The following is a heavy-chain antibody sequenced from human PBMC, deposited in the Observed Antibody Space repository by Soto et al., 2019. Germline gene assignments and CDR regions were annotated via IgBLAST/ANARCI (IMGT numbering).Heavy chain of an antibody. J-gene: IGHJ5*02. CDR3: SRDETSYGSDIGWFDP. V-gene: IGHV1-69*01. CDR1: GGTFSSYA. Sequence: QVQLVQSGAEVKKPGSSVKVSCKASGGTFSSYAISWVRQAPGQGLEWMGGIIPIFGTANYAQKFQGRVTITADESTSTAYMELSSLRSEDTAVYYCSRDETSYGSDIGWFDPGGQGTLVTVAS. CDR2: IIPIFGTA. D-gene: IGHD5-18*01.